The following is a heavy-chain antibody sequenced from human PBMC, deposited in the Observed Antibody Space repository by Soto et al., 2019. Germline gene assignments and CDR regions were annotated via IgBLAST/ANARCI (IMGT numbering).Heavy chain of an antibody. Sequence: QVQLQESGPGLVKPSETLSLTCTVSGGSIRDYFWTWIRQPPGTGMEWIGYIYYSGRTNYNPYLKSRVSISVETSKNSFCLQLRSVTAADTAVYYSARGGGEDFGDSGGLAYGGKGTLVTVSS. CDR1: GGSIRDYF. CDR2: IYYSGRT. J-gene: IGHJ4*02. CDR3: ARGGGEDFGDSGGLAY. D-gene: IGHD4-17*01. V-gene: IGHV4-59*01.